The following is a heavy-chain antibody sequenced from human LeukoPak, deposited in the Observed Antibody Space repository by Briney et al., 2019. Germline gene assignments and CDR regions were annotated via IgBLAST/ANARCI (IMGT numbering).Heavy chain of an antibody. J-gene: IGHJ1*01. V-gene: IGHV1-2*02. CDR3: ARTRGGYSYGYPGYFQH. D-gene: IGHD5-18*01. CDR1: GYTFTSYG. CDR2: INPNSGGT. Sequence: ASVKVSCKASGYTFTSYGINWMRQAPGQGLEWMGWINPNSGGTNYAQKFQGRVTMTRDTSITTAYMELSRLTSDDTAVYYCARTRGGYSYGYPGYFQHWGQGTLVTVSS.